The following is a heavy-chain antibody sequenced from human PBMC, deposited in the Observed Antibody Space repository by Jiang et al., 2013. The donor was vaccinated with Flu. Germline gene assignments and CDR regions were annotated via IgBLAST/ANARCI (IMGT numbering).Heavy chain of an antibody. Sequence: VRQMPGKGLEWMGIIYPGDSDTRYSPSFQGQVTISADKSISTAYLQWSSLKASDTAMYYCARQLYSSSPLSDYWGQGTLVTVSS. J-gene: IGHJ4*02. V-gene: IGHV5-51*01. CDR2: IYPGDSDT. D-gene: IGHD6-6*01. CDR3: ARQLYSSSPLSDY.